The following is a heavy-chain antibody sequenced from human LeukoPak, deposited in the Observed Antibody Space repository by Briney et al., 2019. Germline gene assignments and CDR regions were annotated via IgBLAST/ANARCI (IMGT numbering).Heavy chain of an antibody. CDR1: GFTFSSYG. CDR3: AKGKRFRYFDNTKYYFDN. V-gene: IGHV3-30*18. J-gene: IGHJ4*02. D-gene: IGHD3-9*01. CDR2: ISYDGSKK. Sequence: PGGSLRLSCAASGFTFSSYGMHWVRQAPGKGLEWVAVISYDGSKKYYADSVKGRFTISRDNSKNTLYLQMNSLRAEDTAVYYCAKGKRFRYFDNTKYYFDNWGQGTLVTVSS.